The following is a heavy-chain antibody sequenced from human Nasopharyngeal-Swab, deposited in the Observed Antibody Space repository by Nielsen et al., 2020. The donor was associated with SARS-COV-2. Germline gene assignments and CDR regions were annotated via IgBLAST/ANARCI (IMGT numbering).Heavy chain of an antibody. Sequence: ASVKVSCKASGYTFTSYYMHWVRQAPGQGLEWMGIINPSGGSTSYAQKFQGRVTMTRDTSTRTVYMELSSLRSEDTAVYYCARGYPVTIFGVVTQYWGQGTLVTVSS. J-gene: IGHJ4*02. V-gene: IGHV1-46*01. D-gene: IGHD3-3*01. CDR1: GYTFTSYY. CDR2: INPSGGST. CDR3: ARGYPVTIFGVVTQY.